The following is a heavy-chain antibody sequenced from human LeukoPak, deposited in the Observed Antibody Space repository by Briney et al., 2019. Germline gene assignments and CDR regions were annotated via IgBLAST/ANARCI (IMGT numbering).Heavy chain of an antibody. CDR3: ASQAGSYYFRAFDI. D-gene: IGHD1-26*01. V-gene: IGHV4-59*01. CDR1: GGSISSYY. Sequence: SETLSHTCTVSGGSISSYYWSWIRQPPGKGLEWIGYIYYSGSTNYNPSLKSRVTISVDTSKNQFSLKLSSVTAADTAVYYCASQAGSYYFRAFDIWGQGTMVTVSS. CDR2: IYYSGST. J-gene: IGHJ3*02.